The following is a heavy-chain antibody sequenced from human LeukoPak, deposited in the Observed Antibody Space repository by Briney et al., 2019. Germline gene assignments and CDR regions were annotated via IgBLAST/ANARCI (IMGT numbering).Heavy chain of an antibody. CDR2: IYYSGST. J-gene: IGHJ6*03. CDR1: GGSISSYY. Sequence: PSETLSLTCTVSGGSISSYYWSWIRQPPGKGLEWIGYIYYSGSTNYNPSLKSRVTISVDTSKNQFSLKLSSVTAADTAVYYCARGSAMVTYYYYMDVWGKGTTVTVSS. CDR3: ARGSAMVTYYYYMDV. V-gene: IGHV4-59*01. D-gene: IGHD5-18*01.